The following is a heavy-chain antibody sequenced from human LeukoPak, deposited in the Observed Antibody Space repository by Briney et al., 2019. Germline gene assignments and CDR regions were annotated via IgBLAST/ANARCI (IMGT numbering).Heavy chain of an antibody. CDR3: ARGADFWSGYSDLYYFDY. CDR1: GGSISSGSYY. V-gene: IGHV4-61*02. D-gene: IGHD3-3*01. J-gene: IGHJ4*02. CDR2: IYTSGST. Sequence: SETLSLTCTVSGGSISSGSYYWSWIRQPAGKGLEWVGRIYTSGSTNYTPSLKSRVTISVATSKNQFSLKLSSVTAADTAVYYCARGADFWSGYSDLYYFDYWGQGALVTVSS.